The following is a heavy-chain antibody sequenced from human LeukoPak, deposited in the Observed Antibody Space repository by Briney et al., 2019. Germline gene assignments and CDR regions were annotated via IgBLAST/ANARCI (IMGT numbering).Heavy chain of an antibody. D-gene: IGHD2-15*01. CDR3: ARGAAFGYCSGGSCYSVDY. V-gene: IGHV3-23*01. J-gene: IGHJ4*02. CDR2: ISGSGGST. Sequence: GGSLRLSCAASGFTFSSYAMSWVRQAPGKGLEWVSAISGSGGSTYYADSVKGRFTISRDNAKNSLYLQMNSLRAEDTAVYYCARGAAFGYCSGGSCYSVDYWGQGTLVTVSS. CDR1: GFTFSSYA.